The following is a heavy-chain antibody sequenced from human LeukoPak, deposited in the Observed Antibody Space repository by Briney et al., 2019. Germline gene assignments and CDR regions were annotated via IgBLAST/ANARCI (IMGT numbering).Heavy chain of an antibody. V-gene: IGHV1-18*01. D-gene: IGHD5-18*01. CDR2: ISAYNGNT. J-gene: IGHJ4*02. CDR3: ARKARAMVMDY. Sequence: GASVKVSSKASGYTFTSYGISWVRQAPGQGLEWMGWISAYNGNTNYAQKLQGRVTMTTDTSTSTAYMGLRSLRSDDTAVYYCARKARAMVMDYWGQGTLVTVSS. CDR1: GYTFTSYG.